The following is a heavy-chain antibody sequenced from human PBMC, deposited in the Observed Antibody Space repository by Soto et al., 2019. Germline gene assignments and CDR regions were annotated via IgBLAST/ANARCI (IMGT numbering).Heavy chain of an antibody. D-gene: IGHD1-26*01. CDR1: GGSISSSSYY. Sequence: QLQLQESGPGLVKPSETLSLTCTVSGGSISSSSYYWGWIRQPPGKGLEWIGSIYYSGSTYYNPSLKSRVTISVDTSKNQFSLKLSSVTAADTAVYYCASGWDMALFDYWGQGTLVTVSS. CDR2: IYYSGST. J-gene: IGHJ4*02. CDR3: ASGWDMALFDY. V-gene: IGHV4-39*01.